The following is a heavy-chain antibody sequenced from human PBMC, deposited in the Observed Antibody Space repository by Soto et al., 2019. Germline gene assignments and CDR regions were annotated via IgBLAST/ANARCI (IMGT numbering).Heavy chain of an antibody. V-gene: IGHV3-33*01. D-gene: IGHD1-1*01. CDR3: ARDKGRNDVGWTRNAFDI. CDR2: IWYDGSNK. CDR1: GFTFSSYG. J-gene: IGHJ3*02. Sequence: QVQLVESGGGVVQPGRSLRLSCAASGFTFSSYGMHWVRQAPGKGLEWVAVIWYDGSNKNYADYVQGRFTISRDNSKNTLYLQMNSLRAEDTAVYYCARDKGRNDVGWTRNAFDIWGRGTMVTVSS.